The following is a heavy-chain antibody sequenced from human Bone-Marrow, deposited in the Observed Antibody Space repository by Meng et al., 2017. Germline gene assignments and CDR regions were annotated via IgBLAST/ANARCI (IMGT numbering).Heavy chain of an antibody. CDR2: INPSGGST. D-gene: IGHD4/OR15-4a*01. CDR3: ARAGGALNPYYYYGMDV. V-gene: IGHV1-46*01. J-gene: IGHJ6*02. CDR1: GYTFTSYY. Sequence: ASVKVSCKASGYTFTSYYMHWVRQAPGQGLEWMGIINPSGGSTSYAQKFQGRVTMTRDTSTSKVYMELSSLRSEDTAVYYCARAGGALNPYYYYGMDVWGQGTTVTVSS.